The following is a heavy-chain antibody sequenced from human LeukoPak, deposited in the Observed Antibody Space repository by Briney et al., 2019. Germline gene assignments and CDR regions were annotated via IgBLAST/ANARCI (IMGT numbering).Heavy chain of an antibody. Sequence: SETLSLTCTVSGGSISSSSYYWGWIRQPPGKGQEWIGSIYYSGSTYYNPSLKSRGTISVDTSKNQFSLKLSSVTAADTAVYYCARRGRIVVVMSAFDIWGQGTMVTVSS. CDR3: ARRGRIVVVMSAFDI. D-gene: IGHD3-22*01. V-gene: IGHV4-39*01. CDR1: GGSISSSSYY. J-gene: IGHJ3*02. CDR2: IYYSGST.